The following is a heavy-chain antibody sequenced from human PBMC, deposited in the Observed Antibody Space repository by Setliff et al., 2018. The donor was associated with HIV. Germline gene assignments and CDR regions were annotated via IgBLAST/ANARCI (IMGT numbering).Heavy chain of an antibody. Sequence: GGSLRLSCDVSGFTLSGYWMHWVRQAQGKGPEWGSNIKQDGTEKHYMDSVKGRFTISRDTSKNTLYLQMDNLRPEDTAVYSCARGGNGDYISVGYYYFMDVWGKGTTVTVSS. D-gene: IGHD4-17*01. CDR2: IKQDGTEK. J-gene: IGHJ6*03. CDR3: ARGGNGDYISVGYYYFMDV. CDR1: GFTLSGYW. V-gene: IGHV3-7*01.